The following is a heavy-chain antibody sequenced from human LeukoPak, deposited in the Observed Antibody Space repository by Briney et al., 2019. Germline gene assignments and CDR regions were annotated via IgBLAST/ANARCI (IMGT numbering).Heavy chain of an antibody. Sequence: PSETLSLTCTVSGGSISSSSYYWGWIRQPPGKGLEWIGSIYYSGSTYYNPSLKSRVTISVDTSKNQFSLKLSSVTAADTAVYYCARVSVVITNRFDYWGQGTLVTVSS. J-gene: IGHJ4*01. CDR1: GGSISSSSYY. V-gene: IGHV4-39*07. D-gene: IGHD3-22*01. CDR3: ARVSVVITNRFDY. CDR2: IYYSGST.